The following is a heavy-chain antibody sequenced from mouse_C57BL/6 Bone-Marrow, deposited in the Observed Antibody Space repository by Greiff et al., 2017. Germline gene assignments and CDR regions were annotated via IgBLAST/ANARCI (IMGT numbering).Heavy chain of an antibody. J-gene: IGHJ1*03. Sequence: VQLVESGPELVKPGASVKISCKASGYAFSSSWMNWVKQRPGKGLEWIGRIYPGDGDTNYNGKFKGKATLTADKSSSTAYMQLSSLTSEDSAVYFCARLDYFWYFDVWGTGTTVTVSS. D-gene: IGHD2-13*01. V-gene: IGHV1-82*01. CDR2: IYPGDGDT. CDR1: GYAFSSSW. CDR3: ARLDYFWYFDV.